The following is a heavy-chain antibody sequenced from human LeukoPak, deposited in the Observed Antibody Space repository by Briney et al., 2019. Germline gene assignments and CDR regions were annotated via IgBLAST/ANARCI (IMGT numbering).Heavy chain of an antibody. Sequence: GGSLRLSCAASGITFSSYAMHWVRQAPGKGLEWVAVISYDGSNKYYADSVKGRFTISRDNAKNSLYLQMNSLRAEDTAVYYCARWQGSGWFDYWGQGTLVTVSS. D-gene: IGHD6-19*01. CDR2: ISYDGSNK. J-gene: IGHJ4*02. CDR3: ARWQGSGWFDY. V-gene: IGHV3-30*04. CDR1: GITFSSYA.